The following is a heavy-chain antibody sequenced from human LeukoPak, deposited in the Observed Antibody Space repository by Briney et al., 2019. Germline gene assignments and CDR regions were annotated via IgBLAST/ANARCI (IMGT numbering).Heavy chain of an antibody. J-gene: IGHJ5*02. Sequence: ASVKVSCKASGYTFTSYGISWVRQAPGQGLEWMGWISSYNGNTNYAQKLQGRVTMTTDTSTSTAYMELRSLRSDDTAVYYCARDTPPTLGYCSGGSCYSRWAWLDPWGQGTLVTVSS. CDR2: ISSYNGNT. CDR1: GYTFTSYG. CDR3: ARDTPPTLGYCSGGSCYSRWAWLDP. D-gene: IGHD2-15*01. V-gene: IGHV1-18*01.